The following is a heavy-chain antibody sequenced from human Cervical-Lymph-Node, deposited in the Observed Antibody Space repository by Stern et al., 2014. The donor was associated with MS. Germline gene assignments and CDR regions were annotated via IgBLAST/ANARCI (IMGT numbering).Heavy chain of an antibody. D-gene: IGHD4-17*01. CDR1: GYTFTAFY. CDR2: INPNTGGT. V-gene: IGHV1-2*02. Sequence: VQLVESGAEVKKPGASVKVSCKASGYTFTAFYVHWVRQAPGQGLEWMGWINPNTGGTNSAQKFQGRVTMTWDTSITTAFLELTRLRSDDTAVYYCTRDYGDYHDYWGQGTLVTVSS. J-gene: IGHJ4*01. CDR3: TRDYGDYHDY.